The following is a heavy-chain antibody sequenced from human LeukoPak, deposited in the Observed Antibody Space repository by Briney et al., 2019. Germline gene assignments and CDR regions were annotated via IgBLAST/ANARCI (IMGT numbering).Heavy chain of an antibody. CDR2: IDPSGST. D-gene: IGHD6-6*01. V-gene: IGHV4-34*01. CDR3: AGGNIGARLTY. J-gene: IGHJ4*02. Sequence: PSETLSLTCAVYGGSSSAYFWSWIRQPPGKGLEWIGEIDPSGSTNYNPSLKSRVTISVDTSKNQFSLKVDSVTAADTAVYYCAGGNIGARLTYWGQGTLVTVSS. CDR1: GGSSSAYF.